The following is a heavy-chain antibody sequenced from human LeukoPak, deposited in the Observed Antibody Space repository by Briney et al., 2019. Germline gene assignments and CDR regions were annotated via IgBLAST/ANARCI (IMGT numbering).Heavy chain of an antibody. J-gene: IGHJ6*03. CDR2: LYYSGST. D-gene: IGHD1/OR15-1a*01. CDR3: ARELDPTSTNNPHYYYHMDV. CDR1: GGSISAYY. V-gene: IGHV4-59*01. Sequence: TSSETLSLTCTVSGGSISAYYWSWIRQPPGKGLEWIGFLYYSGSTNYSPSLKSRVTLSVDTSKNQFSLRLSSVTAADTAVYFCARELDPTSTNNPHYYYHMDVWGKGTTVTVSS.